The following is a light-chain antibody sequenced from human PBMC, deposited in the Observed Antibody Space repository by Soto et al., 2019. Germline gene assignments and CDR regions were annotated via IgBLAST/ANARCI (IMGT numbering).Light chain of an antibody. CDR1: LGFSNY. CDR3: HKDNRAPALT. Sequence: DIQMTQSPSSLSASVGDRVTITCRASLGFSNYLAWYQQKPGKVPKLLIYASSTLQSDVPSRFSGSGSGTDFTTTILSLKPEEVATYYCHKDNRAPALTFGGGTKVEI. J-gene: IGKJ4*01. V-gene: IGKV1-27*01. CDR2: ASS.